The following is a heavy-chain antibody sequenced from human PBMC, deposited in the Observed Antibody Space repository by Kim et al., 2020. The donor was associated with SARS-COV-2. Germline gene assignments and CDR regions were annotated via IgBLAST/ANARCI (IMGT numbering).Heavy chain of an antibody. D-gene: IGHD3-22*01. J-gene: IGHJ3*02. CDR3: RIGVISHGDAFDI. Sequence: YTDSVKGRFTISRDNSKNTLYLQMNSLRAEDTALYYCRIGVISHGDAFDIWGQGTMVTVSS. V-gene: IGHV3-30*10.